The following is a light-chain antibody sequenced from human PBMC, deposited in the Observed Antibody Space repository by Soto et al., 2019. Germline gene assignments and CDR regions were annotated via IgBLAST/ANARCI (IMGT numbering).Light chain of an antibody. Sequence: EIVLTQSPATLSLSPGERATLSCRASQSVNSYLAWYQHKPGQSPRLIIYDASIRATGIPARFSGSGSGTDFTLTISSLEPEDFAVYYCQQRSNWITFGGGTKVEIK. CDR1: QSVNSY. V-gene: IGKV3-11*01. CDR2: DAS. CDR3: QQRSNWIT. J-gene: IGKJ4*01.